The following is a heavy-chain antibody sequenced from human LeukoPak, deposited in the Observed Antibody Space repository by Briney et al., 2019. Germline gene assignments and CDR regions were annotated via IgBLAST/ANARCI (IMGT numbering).Heavy chain of an antibody. CDR3: AKDEMIGYCSSTSCLYYMDV. V-gene: IGHV3-23*01. D-gene: IGHD2-2*03. Sequence: PGGSLRLSCAASGFTFSSYAMSWVRQAPGKGLEWVSAISGSGGSTYYADSVKGRFTISRDNSKNMLYLQMNSLRAEDTAVYYCAKDEMIGYCSSTSCLYYMDVWGKGTTVTVSS. CDR1: GFTFSSYA. J-gene: IGHJ6*03. CDR2: ISGSGGST.